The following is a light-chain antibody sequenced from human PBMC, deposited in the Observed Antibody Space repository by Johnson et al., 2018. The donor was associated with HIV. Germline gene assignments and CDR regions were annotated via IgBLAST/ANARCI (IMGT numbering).Light chain of an antibody. V-gene: IGLV1-51*01. CDR2: DNN. Sequence: QSVLTQPPSVSAAPGQKVTISCSGSSSNIGNNYVSWYQQLPGTAPKLLIYDNNKRPSGIPDRFSGPKSGTSATLAITGLQNGDEADYYCGTWDRILCALFGTGTKVTVL. CDR1: SSNIGNNY. J-gene: IGLJ1*01. CDR3: GTWDRILCAL.